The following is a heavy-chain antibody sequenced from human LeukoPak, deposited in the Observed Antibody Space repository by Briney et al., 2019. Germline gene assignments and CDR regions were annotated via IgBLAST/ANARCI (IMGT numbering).Heavy chain of an antibody. CDR2: IIPIFGTA. CDR3: AXDLRHDFWSGXXSDY. J-gene: IGHJ4*02. V-gene: IGHV1-69*05. D-gene: IGHD3-3*01. CDR1: GGTFSSYA. Sequence: GASVKVSCKASGGTFSSYAISWVRQAPGQGLEWMGRIIPIFGTANYAQKFQGRVTITTDESTSTAYMELSSLRSEDTAVYYCAXDLRHDFWSGXXSDYWGQGTLXTXXS.